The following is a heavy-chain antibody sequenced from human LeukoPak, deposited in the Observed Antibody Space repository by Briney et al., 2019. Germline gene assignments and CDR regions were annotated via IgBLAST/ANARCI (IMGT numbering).Heavy chain of an antibody. D-gene: IGHD2-2*01. CDR2: ISGSGDNT. J-gene: IGHJ4*02. CDR1: GFTFSSYA. Sequence: PGRSLRLSCAASGFTFSSYAMSWVRPVPGKWMEWVSGISGSGDNTYHADSVKGRLTISRDNSKNTLYLQMNSLRAEDTAVYYCANMGSIVVVPAAMRFDYWGQGTLVTVSS. V-gene: IGHV3-23*01. CDR3: ANMGSIVVVPAAMRFDY.